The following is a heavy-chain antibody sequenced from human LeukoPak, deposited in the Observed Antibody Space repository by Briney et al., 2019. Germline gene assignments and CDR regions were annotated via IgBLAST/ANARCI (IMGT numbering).Heavy chain of an antibody. CDR3: ARVSAGDYPDY. V-gene: IGHV3-7*03. CDR1: GFTFSNCW. D-gene: IGHD7-27*01. Sequence: GGSLRLSCAASGFTFSNCWMSWVRQAPGKGLEWVANIKEDGSEKSYVDSVKGRFTISRDNAKNSLYLQMNSLRAEDTAVYYCARVSAGDYPDYWGQGTLVTVSS. J-gene: IGHJ4*02. CDR2: IKEDGSEK.